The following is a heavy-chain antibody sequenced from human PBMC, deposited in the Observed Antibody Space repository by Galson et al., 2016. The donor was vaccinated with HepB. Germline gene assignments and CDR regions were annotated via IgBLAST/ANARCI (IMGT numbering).Heavy chain of an antibody. J-gene: IGHJ4*02. CDR3: AKYSGSYKGYDD. D-gene: IGHD1-26*01. Sequence: SLRLSCAASEFIFSSYWMSRVRQAPGKGLEWVADIKEDGSEKYYADSVKGRFTISRDNAKNSLYLQMNSLRAEDTAVYYCAKYSGSYKGYDDWGQGTLVTVSS. CDR1: EFIFSSYW. V-gene: IGHV3-7*02. CDR2: IKEDGSEK.